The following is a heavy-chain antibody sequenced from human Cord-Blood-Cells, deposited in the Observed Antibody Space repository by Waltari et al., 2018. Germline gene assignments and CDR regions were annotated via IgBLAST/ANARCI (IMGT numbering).Heavy chain of an antibody. V-gene: IGHV4-38-2*02. D-gene: IGHD6-13*01. J-gene: IGHJ6*02. CDR2: IYHSGRP. CDR3: AREIIAAAGTYYGMDV. Sequence: QVQLQESGPGLVKPSETLSLTCAVSGYSISSGYYWGWIRQPPGKGLEWIGSIYHSGRPDYNPSRKRRVTISVDTSKNQFSLKLSSVTAADTAVYYCAREIIAAAGTYYGMDVWGQGTTVTVSS. CDR1: GYSISSGYY.